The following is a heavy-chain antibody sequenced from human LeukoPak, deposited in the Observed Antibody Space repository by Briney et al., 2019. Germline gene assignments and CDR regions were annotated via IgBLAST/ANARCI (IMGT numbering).Heavy chain of an antibody. CDR3: ARPTGTLGKTYNWFDP. D-gene: IGHD1-7*01. CDR1: GGSISSSSYY. CDR2: IYYSGST. V-gene: IGHV4-39*01. Sequence: PSETLSLTCTVSGGSISSSSYYWGWIRQPPGKGLEWIGSIYYSGSTYYNPSLKSRVTISLDTSKNQFSLKLSSVTAADTAVYYCARPTGTLGKTYNWFDPWGQGTLVTVSS. J-gene: IGHJ5*02.